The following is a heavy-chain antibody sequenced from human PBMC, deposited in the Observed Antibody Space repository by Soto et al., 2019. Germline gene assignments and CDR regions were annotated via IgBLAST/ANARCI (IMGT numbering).Heavy chain of an antibody. CDR2: IGTAGDP. D-gene: IGHD2-2*02. CDR3: VREGRSSTSCNTGCAFEI. Sequence: PGGSMRLSCAACGLTFRSYVMDWVRQATGKGLEWVSAIGTAGDPYYPGSVKGRFTISRENAKNSLYLQMNSLRAGDTAVYYCVREGRSSTSCNTGCAFEIWGQGTMVTV. V-gene: IGHV3-13*05. J-gene: IGHJ3*02. CDR1: GLTFRSYV.